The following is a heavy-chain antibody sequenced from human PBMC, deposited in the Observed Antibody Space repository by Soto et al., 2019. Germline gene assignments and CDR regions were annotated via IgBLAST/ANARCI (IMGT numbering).Heavy chain of an antibody. CDR1: GDSIRPYY. CDR2: IYYSGSV. D-gene: IGHD3-9*01. Sequence: SETLSLTCTVSGDSIRPYYWTWIRQPPGKGFEWIGYIYYSGSVSYKSSLKSRVTMSVDTSKNQFSLRLNSVTAADTAVYYCARVTYDSLTAYSYYFDYWGQGTLVTVSS. J-gene: IGHJ4*02. CDR3: ARVTYDSLTAYSYYFDY. V-gene: IGHV4-59*01.